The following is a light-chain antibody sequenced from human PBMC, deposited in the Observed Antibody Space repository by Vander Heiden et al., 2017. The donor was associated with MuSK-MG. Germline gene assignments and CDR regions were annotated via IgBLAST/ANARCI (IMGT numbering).Light chain of an antibody. J-gene: IGKJ5*01. CDR2: GAS. CDR1: KSVSSN. V-gene: IGKV3-15*01. Sequence: VMTQSPATLSVSPGEGATLSCRASKSVSSNLAWFQQKPGQAPRLLIYGASTRATDIPARFSGSGSGTEFTLTISSLQSEDFAVYFCQQYHNWPPITFGQGTRLEIK. CDR3: QQYHNWPPIT.